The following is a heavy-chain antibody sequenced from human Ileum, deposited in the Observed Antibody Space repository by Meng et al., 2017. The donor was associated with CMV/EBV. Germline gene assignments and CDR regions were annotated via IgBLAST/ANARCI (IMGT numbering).Heavy chain of an antibody. J-gene: IGHJ3*02. CDR1: GFTLSGSA. D-gene: IGHD2/OR15-2a*01. CDR3: VRRDEIIKADAFDI. CDR2: FRPGSAA. V-gene: IGHV3-73*01. Sequence: GESLKISCVASGFTLSGSAIHWVRQAPGKGLEWIGLFRPGSAAGFTGSLKGRFTISRDDSTDTAYLQMNSLTTEDTAVYYCVRRDEIIKADAFDIWGQGTLVT.